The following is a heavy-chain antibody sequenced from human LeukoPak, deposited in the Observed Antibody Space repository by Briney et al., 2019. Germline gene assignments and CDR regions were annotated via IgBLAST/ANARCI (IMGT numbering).Heavy chain of an antibody. Sequence: GGSLTLSCAASGFTFSSYALSWVRQAPGKGLEWVSAISGSGVSTYYGDSVKGRFTISRDNSKNTLYLQMNSLRAEDTAVYYCAKSPGGDYYDSSGYGLFDSWGQGTRVTVSS. J-gene: IGHJ4*02. CDR1: GFTFSSYA. CDR3: AKSPGGDYYDSSGYGLFDS. D-gene: IGHD3-22*01. CDR2: ISGSGVST. V-gene: IGHV3-23*01.